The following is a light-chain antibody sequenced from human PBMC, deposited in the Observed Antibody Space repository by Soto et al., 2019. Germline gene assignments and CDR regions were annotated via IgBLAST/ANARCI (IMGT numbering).Light chain of an antibody. CDR1: ENIKNC. Sequence: DVQMTQSPSTLAASVGDRVTITCRASENIKNCLAWYQQTPGKAPKVLISGASRLETGVPSRFSGSGYGTDFTLTITSLQTDDFGTYHCQQYDVHPKTFGQGTKVDIK. V-gene: IGKV1-5*01. J-gene: IGKJ1*01. CDR2: GAS. CDR3: QQYDVHPKT.